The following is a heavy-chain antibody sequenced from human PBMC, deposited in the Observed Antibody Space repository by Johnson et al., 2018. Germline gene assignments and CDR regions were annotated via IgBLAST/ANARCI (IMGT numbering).Heavy chain of an antibody. CDR1: GGTFSSHT. CDR2: IIPILDMA. D-gene: IGHD3-22*01. CDR3: ARDDNSGYYPPGHFYYMDV. V-gene: IGHV1-69*09. Sequence: VQLVQSGAEVRKPGSSVKLSCKASGGTFSSHTFTWVRQAPGQGLEWMGRIIPILDMANYAQKFQGRVTITADKSTATAYMGLSSLRADDTAVYYCARDDNSGYYPPGHFYYMDVWGKGPTVIVSS. J-gene: IGHJ6*03.